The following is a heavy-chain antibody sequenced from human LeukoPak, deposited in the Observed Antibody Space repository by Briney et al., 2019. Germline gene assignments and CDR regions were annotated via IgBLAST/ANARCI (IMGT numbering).Heavy chain of an antibody. J-gene: IGHJ6*02. CDR3: ARDMDAELAAAADRWYYYYYGMDV. D-gene: IGHD6-13*01. V-gene: IGHV3-74*01. Sequence: GGSLRLSCAASGFTFSSYWMHWVRQAPGKGLVWVSRINSDGSSTSYADSVKGRFTISRDNAKNTLYLQMNSLRAEDTAVYYCARDMDAELAAAADRWYYYYYGMDVWGQGTTVTVSS. CDR2: INSDGSST. CDR1: GFTFSSYW.